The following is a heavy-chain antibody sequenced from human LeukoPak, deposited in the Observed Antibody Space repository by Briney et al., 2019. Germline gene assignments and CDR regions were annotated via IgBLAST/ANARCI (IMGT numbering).Heavy chain of an antibody. CDR1: GFTFSSYW. CDR2: INSDGSST. D-gene: IGHD3-22*01. CDR3: ARDGAYYYDSSGYYYSSLVSSLDY. Sequence: PGGSLRLSCAASGFTFSSYWMHWVRQAPGKGLVWVSRINSDGSSTSYADSVKGRFTISRDNAKNTLYLQMNSLRAEDTAVYYCARDGAYYYDSSGYYYSSLVSSLDYWGQGTLVTVSS. J-gene: IGHJ4*02. V-gene: IGHV3-74*01.